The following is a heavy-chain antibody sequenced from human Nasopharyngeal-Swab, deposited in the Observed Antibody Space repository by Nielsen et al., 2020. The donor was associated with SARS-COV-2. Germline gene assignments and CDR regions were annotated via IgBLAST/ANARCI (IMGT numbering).Heavy chain of an antibody. CDR2: MNPNSGNT. CDR3: ARGGVGAVGGALDY. Sequence: ASVKVSCKASGYNFTTYDFNWARQATGQGLEWMGWMNPNSGNTGYAQKFQGRVTMTRNTSIRTAYMELSSLRSEDTAVYYCARGGVGAVGGALDYWGQGTQVTVSS. J-gene: IGHJ4*02. V-gene: IGHV1-8*01. D-gene: IGHD1-26*01. CDR1: GYNFTTYD.